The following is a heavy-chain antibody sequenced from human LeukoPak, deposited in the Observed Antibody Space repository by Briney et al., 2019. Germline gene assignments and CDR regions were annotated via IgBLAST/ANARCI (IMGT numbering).Heavy chain of an antibody. J-gene: IGHJ4*02. CDR2: IYTSGST. CDR3: AREKMSGSYRFRGDYFDY. D-gene: IGHD5-12*01. CDR1: GGSISSGSYY. Sequence: TLSLTCTVSGGSISSGSYYWGWIRQPAGKGLEWIGRIYTSGSTNYNPSLKSRVTISVDTSKNQFSLKLSSVTAADTAVYYCAREKMSGSYRFRGDYFDYWGQGTLVTVSS. V-gene: IGHV4-61*02.